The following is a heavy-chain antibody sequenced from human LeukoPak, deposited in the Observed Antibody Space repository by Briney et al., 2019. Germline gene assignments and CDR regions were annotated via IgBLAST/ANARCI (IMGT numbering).Heavy chain of an antibody. CDR3: ARDSGDRPRAVGYYFDY. V-gene: IGHV3-7*01. CDR1: GFTFSTYW. J-gene: IGHJ4*02. CDR2: IKQDGGET. Sequence: GGSLRLSCAASGFTFSTYWMTWVRQVPGKGLEWVACIKQDGGETYYVDSVKGRFTISRDNAKNSLFLQMNSLRAEDTAMYYCARDSGDRPRAVGYYFDYWGQGTLVTVS. D-gene: IGHD7-27*01.